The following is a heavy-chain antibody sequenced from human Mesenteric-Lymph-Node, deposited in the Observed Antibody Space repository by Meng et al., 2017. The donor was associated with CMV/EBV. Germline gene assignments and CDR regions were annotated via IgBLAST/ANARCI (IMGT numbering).Heavy chain of an antibody. V-gene: IGHV5-51*01. CDR1: GYSFINYW. Sequence: GESLKISCKGSGYSFINYWIGWVRQMPGKGLEWMGIIYPDDSDTTYSPSFQGQVTISADKSISTAYLQWRSLKASDTAMYYCARAKLRGSHYFDYWGQGTLVTVSS. D-gene: IGHD1-26*01. CDR2: IYPDDSDT. CDR3: ARAKLRGSHYFDY. J-gene: IGHJ4*02.